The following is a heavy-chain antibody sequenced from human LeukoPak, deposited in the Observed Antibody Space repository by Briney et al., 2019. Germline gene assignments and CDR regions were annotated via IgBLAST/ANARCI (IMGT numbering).Heavy chain of an antibody. CDR2: IYYSGST. CDR1: GGSISSGGYY. J-gene: IGHJ4*02. CDR3: ARDQRYDRRLDY. D-gene: IGHD3-22*01. Sequence: KTSETLSLTCTVSGGSISSGGYYWSWIRQHPGKGLEWIGYIYYSGSTYYNPSLKSRVTISVDTSKNQFSLKLSSVTAADTAVYYCARDQRYDRRLDYWGQGTLVTVSS. V-gene: IGHV4-31*03.